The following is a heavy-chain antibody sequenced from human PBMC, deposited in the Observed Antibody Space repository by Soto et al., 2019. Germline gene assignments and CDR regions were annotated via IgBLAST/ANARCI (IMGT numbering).Heavy chain of an antibody. CDR2: MNPNSGNT. V-gene: IGHV1-8*01. CDR1: GYTFTSYD. J-gene: IGHJ6*02. Sequence: QVQLVQSGAEVKKPGASVKVSCKASGYTFTSYDINWVRQATGQGLEWMGWMNPNSGNTGYAQKFRGRVTMTRNTSISTAYMELSSLRSEDTAVYYCASGYGDYAYYYYGMDVWGQGTTVTVSS. CDR3: ASGYGDYAYYYYGMDV. D-gene: IGHD4-17*01.